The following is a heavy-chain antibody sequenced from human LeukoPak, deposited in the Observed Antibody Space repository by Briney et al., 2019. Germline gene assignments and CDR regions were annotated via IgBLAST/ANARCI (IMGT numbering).Heavy chain of an antibody. Sequence: GGSLRLSCAASGFTFSSYWMHWVRQAPGKGLVWVSRIKSDESSTDYADSEKGRFTISRDNAKNTLYLQMSSLRAEDTAVYYCVRDKGDYYFDYWGQGALVTVSS. CDR1: GFTFSSYW. V-gene: IGHV3-74*01. CDR3: VRDKGDYYFDY. D-gene: IGHD2-21*02. J-gene: IGHJ4*02. CDR2: IKSDESST.